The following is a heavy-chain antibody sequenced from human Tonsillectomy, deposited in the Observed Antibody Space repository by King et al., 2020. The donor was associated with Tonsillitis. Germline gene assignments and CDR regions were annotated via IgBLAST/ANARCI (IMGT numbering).Heavy chain of an antibody. J-gene: IGHJ3*02. CDR3: ARDRGAFDI. V-gene: IGHV3-7*03. D-gene: IGHD3-10*01. CDR1: GFTLSSYW. Sequence: VQLVQSGGGLVQPGGSLRLSCAVSGFTLSSYWMTWVRQAPGKGLEWVANIKQDGSEKHYVDSVKGRFTISRDNAKNSLYLQINSLRAEDTAVYYCARDRGAFDIWGQGTMVTVSS. CDR2: IKQDGSEK.